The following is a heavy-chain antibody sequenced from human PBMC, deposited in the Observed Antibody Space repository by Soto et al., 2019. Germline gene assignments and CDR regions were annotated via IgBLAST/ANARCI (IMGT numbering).Heavy chain of an antibody. D-gene: IGHD2-15*01. V-gene: IGHV4-39*07. CDR2: IYYSGST. J-gene: IGHJ4*02. CDR3: AGSDCSGGSCPLDY. CDR1: GGSISSSSYY. Sequence: SETLSLTCTVSGGSISSSSYYWGWIRQPPGKGLERIGNIYYSGSTDYNPSLKSRVTISVDTSKNQFSLKLSSVTAADTSVYYCAGSDCSGGSCPLDYWGQGTLVTVSS.